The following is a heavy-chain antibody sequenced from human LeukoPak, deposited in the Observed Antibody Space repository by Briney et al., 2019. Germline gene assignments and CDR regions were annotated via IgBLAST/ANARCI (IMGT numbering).Heavy chain of an antibody. Sequence: ASVKVSCKASGYTFTGYYMHWVRQAPGQGLEWMGWINPNSGGTNYAQKFQGRVTMTRDTSISTAYMELSRLRSEDTAVYYCARAITIFSCMGDWGQGTLVTVSS. J-gene: IGHJ4*02. V-gene: IGHV1-2*02. CDR2: INPNSGGT. CDR1: GYTFTGYY. D-gene: IGHD3-9*01. CDR3: ARAITIFSCMGD.